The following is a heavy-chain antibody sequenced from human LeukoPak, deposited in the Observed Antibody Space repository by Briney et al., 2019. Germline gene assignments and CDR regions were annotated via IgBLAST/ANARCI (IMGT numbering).Heavy chain of an antibody. Sequence: ASVTVSYKASGYTFTNYYMHWVRQAPGQGVEGVGIINPSGGSTSYAQKFQGRVTMTRDTSTSTVYMELSSLRSEDTAVYYCAREGGYQLQARFDYWGQGTLVTVSS. CDR2: INPSGGST. D-gene: IGHD2-2*01. J-gene: IGHJ4*02. V-gene: IGHV1-46*01. CDR1: GYTFTNYY. CDR3: AREGGYQLQARFDY.